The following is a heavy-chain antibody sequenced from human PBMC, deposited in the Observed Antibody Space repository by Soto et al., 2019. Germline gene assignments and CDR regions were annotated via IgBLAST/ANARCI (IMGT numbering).Heavy chain of an antibody. Sequence: SETLSLTCTVSGGSISSGGYYWSWIRQHPGKGLEWIGYIYYSGSTYYNPSLKSRVTISVDTSKNQFSLKLSSVTAADTAVYYCARARGDCSSTSCLPAGYYYMDVWGKGTTVTVSS. CDR2: IYYSGST. CDR1: GGSISSGGYY. D-gene: IGHD2-2*01. V-gene: IGHV4-31*03. J-gene: IGHJ6*03. CDR3: ARARGDCSSTSCLPAGYYYMDV.